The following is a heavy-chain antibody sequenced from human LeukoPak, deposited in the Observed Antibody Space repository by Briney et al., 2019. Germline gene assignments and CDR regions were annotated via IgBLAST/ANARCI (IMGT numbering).Heavy chain of an antibody. V-gene: IGHV3-23*01. Sequence: PGGSLRLSCAASGFTFSTYAMSWVRQAPGKGLEWVSAISGSGANTYYAASVRGRFTISRDNSKNRLYLQVNSLSAEDTAVYYCAKDQWPYGDYPYFDYWGQGTLVTVSS. D-gene: IGHD4-17*01. CDR3: AKDQWPYGDYPYFDY. CDR1: GFTFSTYA. J-gene: IGHJ4*02. CDR2: ISGSGANT.